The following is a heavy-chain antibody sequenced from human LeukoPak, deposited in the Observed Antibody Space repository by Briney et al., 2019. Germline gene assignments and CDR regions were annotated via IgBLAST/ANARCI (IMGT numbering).Heavy chain of an antibody. CDR2: IYYSGST. D-gene: IGHD3-22*01. J-gene: IGHJ4*02. Sequence: SETLSLTCSVSGASISSHYWSWIRQPPGKGLEWIGYIYYSGSTNYNPSLKSRVTISVDTSKNQFSLKLSSVTAADTAVYYCARGAYDSSGYYYAVDYWGQGTLVTVSS. CDR3: ARGAYDSSGYYYAVDY. V-gene: IGHV4-59*11. CDR1: GASISSHY.